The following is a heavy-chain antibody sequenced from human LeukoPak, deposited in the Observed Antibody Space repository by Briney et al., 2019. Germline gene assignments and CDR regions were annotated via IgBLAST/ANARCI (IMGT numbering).Heavy chain of an antibody. V-gene: IGHV1-2*02. CDR3: ARGESGSYWFDY. CDR1: GYTLTGYY. CDR2: INPNSGGT. Sequence: ASVKVSCKASGYTLTGYYMHWVRQAPGQGLEWMGWINPNSGGTNYAQKFQGRVTMTRDTSISTAYMELSRLRSDDTAVYYCARGESGSYWFDYWGQGTLVTVSS. D-gene: IGHD1-26*01. J-gene: IGHJ4*02.